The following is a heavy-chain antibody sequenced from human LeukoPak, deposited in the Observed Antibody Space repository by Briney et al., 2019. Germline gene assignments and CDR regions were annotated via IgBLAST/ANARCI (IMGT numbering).Heavy chain of an antibody. CDR2: INAGNGNT. Sequence: ASVKVSCKASGYTFTSYYVHWVRQAPGQRLEWMGWINAGNGNTKYSQKFQGRVTITRDTSASTAYMELSSLRSEDTAVYYCAREEYSSGWYVGYWGQGTLVTVSS. D-gene: IGHD6-19*01. CDR3: AREEYSSGWYVGY. CDR1: GYTFTSYY. V-gene: IGHV1-3*01. J-gene: IGHJ4*02.